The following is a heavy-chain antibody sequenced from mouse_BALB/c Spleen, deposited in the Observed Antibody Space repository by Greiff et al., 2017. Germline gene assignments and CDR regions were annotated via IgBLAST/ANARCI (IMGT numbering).Heavy chain of an antibody. D-gene: IGHD4-1*01. CDR2: ISSGSSTI. CDR1: GFTFSSFG. Sequence: EVQGVESGGGLVQPGGSRKLSCAASGFTFSSFGMHWVRQAPEKGLEWVAYISSGSSTIYYADTVKGRFTISRDNPKNTLFLQMTSLRSEDTAMYYCARSGNWDGWYFDVWGAGTTVTVSS. J-gene: IGHJ1*01. V-gene: IGHV5-17*02. CDR3: ARSGNWDGWYFDV.